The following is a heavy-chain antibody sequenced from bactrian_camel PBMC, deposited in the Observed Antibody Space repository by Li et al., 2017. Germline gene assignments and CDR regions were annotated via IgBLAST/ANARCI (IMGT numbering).Heavy chain of an antibody. Sequence: HVQLVESGGGSVQAGGSLRLSCLASELTYRRSDCLGWFRQAPGKEREGVAGIGRGGSTSYADSVKGRFTISKDNVKNTLYLQMTDQKPVDTAMYYCAAGSPWTQQQAMSRWGYNYWGQGTQVTVS. V-gene: IGHV3S55*01. J-gene: IGHJ4*01. CDR3: AAGSPWTQQQAMSRWGYNY. D-gene: IGHD5*01. CDR1: ELTYRRSDC. CDR2: IGRGGST.